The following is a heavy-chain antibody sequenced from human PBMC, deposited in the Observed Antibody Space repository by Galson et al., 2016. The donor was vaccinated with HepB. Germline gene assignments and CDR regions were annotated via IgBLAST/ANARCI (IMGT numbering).Heavy chain of an antibody. J-gene: IGHJ4*02. Sequence: SLRLSCAASGFTFSAYSMTWVRQAPGKGLEWVSSISSTNTYIFYADSVKGRFTISRDNTKNSLYLQMNSLRAEDTAVYYCVRGRTATPGYFDSWGQGTPVTVST. V-gene: IGHV3-21*01. CDR2: ISSTNTYI. CDR3: VRGRTATPGYFDS. D-gene: IGHD2-21*02. CDR1: GFTFSAYS.